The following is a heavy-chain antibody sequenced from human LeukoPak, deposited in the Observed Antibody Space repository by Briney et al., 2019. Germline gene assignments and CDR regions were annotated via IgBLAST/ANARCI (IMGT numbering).Heavy chain of an antibody. CDR2: IYYSGST. Sequence: SETLSLTCTVSGGSISSSSYYWGWIRQPPGKGLEWIGSIYYSGSTYYNPSLKSRVTISVDTSKNQFSLKLSSVTAADTAVYYCARRLGYCSSTSCYSNWLDPWGQGTLVTVSS. D-gene: IGHD2-2*01. J-gene: IGHJ5*02. CDR1: GGSISSSSYY. V-gene: IGHV4-39*01. CDR3: ARRLGYCSSTSCYSNWLDP.